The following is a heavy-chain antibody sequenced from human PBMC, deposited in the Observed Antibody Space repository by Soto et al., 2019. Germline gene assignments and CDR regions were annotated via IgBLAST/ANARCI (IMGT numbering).Heavy chain of an antibody. CDR2: ISTTRNYT. CDR1: GFTLSDHF. J-gene: IGHJ4*02. V-gene: IGHV3-11*06. Sequence: GGSLRLSCTVSGFTLSDHFMAWVRQAPGKGLEWVSDISTTRNYTKYAESVKGSFSMSRDNARNSVYLQMTRLRADDTAVYYCARVSRDYYLYYFDYWGQGALVTVSS. D-gene: IGHD3-3*01. CDR3: ARVSRDYYLYYFDY.